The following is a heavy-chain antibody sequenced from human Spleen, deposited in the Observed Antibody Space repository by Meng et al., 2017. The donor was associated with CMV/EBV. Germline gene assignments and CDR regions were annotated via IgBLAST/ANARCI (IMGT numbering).Heavy chain of an antibody. CDR2: IYHSGST. Sequence: PPGKGLEWIGEIYHSGSTDSNPSLKSRVTISVDKSKNQFSLKLSSVTAADTAVYYCARAGRTTRFRQADRDNWFDPWGQGTLVTVSS. D-gene: IGHD3-10*01. V-gene: IGHV4-4*02. J-gene: IGHJ5*02. CDR3: ARAGRTTRFRQADRDNWFDP.